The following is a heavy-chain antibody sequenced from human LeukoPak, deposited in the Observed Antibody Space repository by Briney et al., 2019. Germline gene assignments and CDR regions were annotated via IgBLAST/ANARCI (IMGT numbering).Heavy chain of an antibody. D-gene: IGHD6-19*01. CDR3: ARDSNVAYSSGWYPGY. Sequence: GASVKVSCKASGYTFTSFGISWVGQAPGKGGEGRGWISANKGNTKYVQKLQGRVTMTTDTSTSTAYMELRSLRSDDTAVYYCARDSNVAYSSGWYPGYWGQGTLVTVSS. J-gene: IGHJ4*02. CDR2: ISANKGNT. V-gene: IGHV1-18*01. CDR1: GYTFTSFG.